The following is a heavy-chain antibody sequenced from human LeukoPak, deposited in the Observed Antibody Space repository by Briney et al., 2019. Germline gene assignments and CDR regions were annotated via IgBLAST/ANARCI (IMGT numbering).Heavy chain of an antibody. V-gene: IGHV3-30-3*01. Sequence: GGSLRLSCAASGFTFSSYAMHWVRQAPGKGLEWVAVISYDGSNKYYADSVKGRFTISRDNSKNTLYLQMNSLRAEDTAVYYCAKAVVPAAPYYFDFWGQGVLVTVSS. D-gene: IGHD2-2*01. CDR2: ISYDGSNK. J-gene: IGHJ4*02. CDR3: AKAVVPAAPYYFDF. CDR1: GFTFSSYA.